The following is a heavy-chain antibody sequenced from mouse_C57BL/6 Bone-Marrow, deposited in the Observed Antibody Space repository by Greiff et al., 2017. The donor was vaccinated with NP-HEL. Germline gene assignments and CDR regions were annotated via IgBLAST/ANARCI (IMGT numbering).Heavy chain of an antibody. CDR2: FYPGSGSI. CDR3: ARHEEYYDYDDYYAMDY. CDR1: GYTFTEYT. J-gene: IGHJ4*01. V-gene: IGHV1-62-2*01. Sequence: QVQLQQSGAELVKPGASVKLSCKASGYTFTEYTIHWVKQRSGQGLEWIGWFYPGSGSIKYNEKFKDKATLTADKSSSTVYMELSRLTSEDSAVYFCARHEEYYDYDDYYAMDYWGQGTSVTVSS. D-gene: IGHD2-4*01.